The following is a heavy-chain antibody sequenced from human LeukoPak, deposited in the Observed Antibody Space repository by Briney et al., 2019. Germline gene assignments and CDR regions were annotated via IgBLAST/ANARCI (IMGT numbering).Heavy chain of an antibody. J-gene: IGHJ4*02. CDR3: AREVRFTRHYDY. V-gene: IGHV1-46*01. D-gene: IGHD3-10*01. CDR2: INPSGGDT. CDR1: GYTFTSYY. Sequence: ASVKVSCKASGYTFTSYYMHWVRQAPGQGLEWMGIINPSGGDTSYAQKFQGRLTTTRDTSINTANLEVSSLTPDDTAKYYCAREVRFTRHYDYWGQGTLVTVSS.